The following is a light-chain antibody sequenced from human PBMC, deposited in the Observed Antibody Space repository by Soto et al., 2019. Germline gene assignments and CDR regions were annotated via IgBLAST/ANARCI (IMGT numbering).Light chain of an antibody. V-gene: IGKV3-11*01. CDR2: DTF. Sequence: EIALTQSPAILSLSPGERATLSCRASQSVSTYLAWYQQEPGQAPRLLIYDTFNRATGIPARFSGSGSGTDFTLTISSLEPEDLAVYYSVQRNDSPWTSGQGTKVEI. CDR1: QSVSTY. J-gene: IGKJ1*01. CDR3: VQRNDSPWT.